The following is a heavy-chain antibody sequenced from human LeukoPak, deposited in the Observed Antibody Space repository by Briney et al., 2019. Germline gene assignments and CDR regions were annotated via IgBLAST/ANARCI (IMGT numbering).Heavy chain of an antibody. CDR2: IWYDGSNK. V-gene: IGHV3-33*01. Sequence: GGSLRLSCAASGVTFSSYGMHWVRQAPGKGLEWVAVIWYDGSNKYYADSVKGRFTISRDNSKNTLYLQMNSLRAEDTAVYYCAREGGSNPKYYFDYWGQGTLVTVSS. J-gene: IGHJ4*02. D-gene: IGHD1-26*01. CDR1: GVTFSSYG. CDR3: AREGGSNPKYYFDY.